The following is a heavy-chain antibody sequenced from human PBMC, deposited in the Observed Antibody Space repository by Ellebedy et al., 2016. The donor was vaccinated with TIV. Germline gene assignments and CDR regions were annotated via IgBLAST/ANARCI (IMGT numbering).Heavy chain of an antibody. CDR3: ARDGGITMVRGVILNWFDP. CDR2: ISAYNGNT. J-gene: IGHJ5*02. V-gene: IGHV1-18*04. Sequence: ASVKVSCKASGGTFTSYGVSWVRQAPGQGLEWMGWISAYNGNTNYAQKLQGRVTMTTDTSTSTAYMELRSLRSDDTAVYYCARDGGITMVRGVILNWFDPWGQGTLVTVSS. CDR1: GGTFTSYG. D-gene: IGHD3-10*01.